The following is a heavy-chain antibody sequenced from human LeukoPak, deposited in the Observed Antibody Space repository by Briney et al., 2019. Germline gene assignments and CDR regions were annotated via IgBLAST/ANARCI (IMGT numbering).Heavy chain of an antibody. CDR3: AKSRDIPVAGISDY. Sequence: QPGGSLRLSCAASGFTFSSYGMHWVRQAPGKGLEWVAVISYDGSNKYYADSVKGRFTISRDNSKNTLYLQMNSLRAEDTAVYYCAKSRDIPVAGISDYWGQGTLVTVSS. V-gene: IGHV3-30*18. D-gene: IGHD6-19*01. J-gene: IGHJ4*02. CDR2: ISYDGSNK. CDR1: GFTFSSYG.